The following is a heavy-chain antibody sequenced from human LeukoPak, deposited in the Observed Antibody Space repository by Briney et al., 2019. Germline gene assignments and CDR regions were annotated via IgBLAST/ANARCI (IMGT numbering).Heavy chain of an antibody. CDR1: GFTFTDYY. CDR3: ARATNWGFPLHMDV. CDR2: IGTRDSTK. V-gene: IGHV3-11*01. Sequence: GGSLRLSCAASGFTFTDYYMSWIRQAPGKGLEWVSFIGTRDSTKYYADSVKGRFTVSRDNAENSLYLQMNSLAAEDTAVYYCARATNWGFPLHMDVWGKGNTVTVSS. J-gene: IGHJ6*03. D-gene: IGHD7-27*01.